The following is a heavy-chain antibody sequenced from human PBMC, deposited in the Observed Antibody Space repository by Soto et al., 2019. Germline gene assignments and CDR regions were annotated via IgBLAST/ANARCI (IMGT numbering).Heavy chain of an antibody. CDR3: TTDSYSSFGISPYYFDS. CDR1: GFTFINAW. V-gene: IGHV3-15*07. D-gene: IGHD5-18*01. CDR2: IKSKTDGGTT. Sequence: GGSLRLSCAASGFTFINAWMNWVRQAPGKGLEWVGRIKSKTDGGTTDYAAPVKGRFTISRDDSKNTLYLQMNSLKTEDTALYYCTTDSYSSFGISPYYFDSWGRGTLVTVSS. J-gene: IGHJ4*02.